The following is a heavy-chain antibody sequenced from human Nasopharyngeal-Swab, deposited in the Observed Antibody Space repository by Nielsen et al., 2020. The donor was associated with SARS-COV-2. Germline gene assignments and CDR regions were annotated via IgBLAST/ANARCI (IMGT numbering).Heavy chain of an antibody. CDR1: GFTFSSYA. Sequence: GESLKISCAASGFTFSSYAMHWVRQAPGKGLEWVAVISYDGSNKYYADSVKGRFTITRDNSKNTLYLQMNSLRAEDTAVYYCARGRTGNYYYGMDVGGQGTTVTVSS. J-gene: IGHJ6*02. V-gene: IGHV3-30*04. D-gene: IGHD1/OR15-1a*01. CDR3: ARGRTGNYYYGMDV. CDR2: ISYDGSNK.